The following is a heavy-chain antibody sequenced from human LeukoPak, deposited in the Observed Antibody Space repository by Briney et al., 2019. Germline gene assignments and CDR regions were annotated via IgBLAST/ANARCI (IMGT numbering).Heavy chain of an antibody. Sequence: SETLSLTCTVSGGSISSSSYYWGWIRQPPGKGLEWIGSIYYSGSTYYNPSLKSRVTISVDTSKNQFSLKLSSVTAADTAVYYRGRLYYGFWSGYPSSFDYWGQGTLVTVSS. CDR3: GRLYYGFWSGYPSSFDY. V-gene: IGHV4-39*01. J-gene: IGHJ4*02. CDR1: GGSISSSSYY. CDR2: IYYSGST. D-gene: IGHD3-3*01.